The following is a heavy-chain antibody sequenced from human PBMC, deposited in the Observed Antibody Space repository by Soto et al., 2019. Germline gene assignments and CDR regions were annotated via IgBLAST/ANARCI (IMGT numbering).Heavy chain of an antibody. CDR1: GYTFTSYG. V-gene: IGHV1-18*01. CDR3: ARRQWLVGGYYYGMDV. CDR2: TSAYKGNT. J-gene: IGHJ6*02. D-gene: IGHD6-19*01. Sequence: QVQLVQSGAEVKKPGASVKVSCKASGYTFTSYGISWVRQAPGQGLEWMGWTSAYKGNTNYAQKLQGRVTMTTDTSTSKAYMELRSLRSDDTAVYYCARRQWLVGGYYYGMDVWGQGTTVTVSS.